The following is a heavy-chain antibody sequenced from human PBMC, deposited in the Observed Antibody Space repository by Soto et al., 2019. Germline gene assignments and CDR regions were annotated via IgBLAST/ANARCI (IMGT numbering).Heavy chain of an antibody. CDR3: AKVRYSSPMGYYYGMDV. J-gene: IGHJ6*02. V-gene: IGHV1-69*01. CDR2: IIPIFGTA. D-gene: IGHD6-19*01. Sequence: QAQLEQSGGEVKKPGSSVKVSCKASRVAFSKFIVTWVRQAPGLGLEWVGGIIPIFGTANYAQKFQGRVTTTADESTSTSYMAVNNLRSEDTDVYYCAKVRYSSPMGYYYGMDVWGQGTTVTVSS. CDR1: RVAFSKFI.